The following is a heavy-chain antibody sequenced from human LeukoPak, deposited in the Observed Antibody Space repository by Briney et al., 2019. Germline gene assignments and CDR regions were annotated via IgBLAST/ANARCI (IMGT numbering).Heavy chain of an antibody. CDR1: GGSISSYY. V-gene: IGHV4-59*01. CDR2: IYYSGST. Sequence: SETLSLTCTVSGGSISSYYWSWIRQPPGKGLEWIGYIYYSGSTNYNPSLKSRVTISVDTSKNQFSLKLSSVTAADTAVYYCARGGPMLRYYYGMDVWGQGTTVTVSS. J-gene: IGHJ6*02. D-gene: IGHD2-8*01. CDR3: ARGGPMLRYYYGMDV.